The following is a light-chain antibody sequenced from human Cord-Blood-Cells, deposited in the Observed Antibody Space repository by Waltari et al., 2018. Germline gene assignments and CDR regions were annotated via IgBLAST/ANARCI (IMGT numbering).Light chain of an antibody. V-gene: IGLV3-1*01. J-gene: IGLJ2*01. CDR2: QDS. CDR1: KLGDKY. CDR3: QACDSSNVV. Sequence: SYELTQPPSVSVSPGQTASITFSGDKLGDKYACWYQQEPGQSPVLVIYQDSKRPSGIPERFSGSNSGNTATLTISGTQAMDEADYYCQACDSSNVVFGGGTKLTVL.